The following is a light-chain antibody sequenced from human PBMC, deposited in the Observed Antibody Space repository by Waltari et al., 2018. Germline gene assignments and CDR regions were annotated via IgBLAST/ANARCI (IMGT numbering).Light chain of an antibody. CDR2: GAS. CDR1: QTVRTTY. CDR3: QQYDISPLT. V-gene: IGKV3-20*01. J-gene: IGKJ4*01. Sequence: EIVLTQSPGTLSLSPGERATISCRASQTVRTTYLAWYQHKPGQAPTLLISGASSRDTAIPDRFSGRGSGTDFSLTISSLEPEDFAVYYCQQYDISPLTFGGGTKVEIK.